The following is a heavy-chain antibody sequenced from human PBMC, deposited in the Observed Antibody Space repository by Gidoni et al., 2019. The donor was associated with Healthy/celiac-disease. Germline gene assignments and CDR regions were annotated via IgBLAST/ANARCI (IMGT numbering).Heavy chain of an antibody. J-gene: IGHJ4*02. D-gene: IGHD1-26*01. CDR1: GFTVSSNY. V-gene: IGHV3-66*01. CDR2: IYSGGST. Sequence: EVQLVESGGGLVQPGGSLRLSCAASGFTVSSNYMSWVRQAPGKGLEWVSVIYSGGSTYYADSVKGRFTISRDNSKNTLYLQMNSLRAEDTAVYYCARGRWELPEYYFDYWGQGTLVTVSS. CDR3: ARGRWELPEYYFDY.